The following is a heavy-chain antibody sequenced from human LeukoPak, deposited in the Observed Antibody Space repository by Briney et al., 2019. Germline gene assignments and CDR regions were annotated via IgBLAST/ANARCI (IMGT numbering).Heavy chain of an antibody. CDR3: AKDRAYYSDSSGYYLVRAYDY. J-gene: IGHJ4*02. CDR1: GFTFRDYD. Sequence: GGSLRLSCAASGFTFRDYDLNWVRQAPGKGLEWISYITTSSSAIFYAASVKGRFTISRDNAKNSLYLQMNSLRAEDTAVYYCAKDRAYYSDSSGYYLVRAYDYWGQGTLVTVSS. V-gene: IGHV3-48*01. CDR2: ITTSSSAI. D-gene: IGHD3-22*01.